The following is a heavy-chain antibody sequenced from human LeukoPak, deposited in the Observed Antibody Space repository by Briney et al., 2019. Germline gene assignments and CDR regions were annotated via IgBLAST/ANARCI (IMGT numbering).Heavy chain of an antibody. CDR3: ARETGDPPLFDY. CDR1: GGSISSSHW. J-gene: IGHJ4*02. CDR2: VDHSGSC. D-gene: IGHD7-27*01. V-gene: IGHV4-4*02. Sequence: SGTLSLTCAVSGGSISSSHWWSWVRRPPGEGLEWIGEVDHSGSCNYNPSLKSRVTISVDKSNNQFSLKLSSATAADTAVYYCARETGDPPLFDYWGQGTLVTVSS.